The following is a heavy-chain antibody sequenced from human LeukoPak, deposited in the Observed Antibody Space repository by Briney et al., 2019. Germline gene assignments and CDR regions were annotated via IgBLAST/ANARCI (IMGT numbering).Heavy chain of an antibody. V-gene: IGHV3-21*01. D-gene: IGHD3-22*01. CDR1: GFTFSSYS. CDR2: ISTSSSYI. Sequence: GGSLRLSCAASGFTFSSYSMNWVRQAPGKGLEWVSSISTSSSYIYYADSVKGRFIISRDNAKNSLYLQMNSLRAEDTAVYYCASPSYYYDRTFDYWGQGTPVTVSS. J-gene: IGHJ4*02. CDR3: ASPSYYYDRTFDY.